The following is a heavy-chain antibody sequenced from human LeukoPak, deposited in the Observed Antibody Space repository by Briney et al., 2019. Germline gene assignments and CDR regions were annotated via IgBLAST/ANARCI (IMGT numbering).Heavy chain of an antibody. D-gene: IGHD3-10*01. V-gene: IGHV3-30*02. CDR3: AKDRFKESYFGSGDY. J-gene: IGHJ4*02. Sequence: TGGSLRLSCATSGFTFSSYGMHWVRQAPGKGLEWVTFIRFDGNKKYAESVKGRFTISRDNSNNTLYLQMNSLRAEDTAVYYCAKDRFKESYFGSGDYWGQGTLVTVSS. CDR2: IRFDGNKK. CDR1: GFTFSSYG.